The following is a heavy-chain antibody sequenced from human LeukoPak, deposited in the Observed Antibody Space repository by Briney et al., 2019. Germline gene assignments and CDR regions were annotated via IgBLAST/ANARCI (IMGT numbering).Heavy chain of an antibody. D-gene: IGHD3-10*01. Sequence: PSETLSLTCAVYGGSFSGYYWSWIRQPPGKGLEWIGEINHSGSTNYNPSLKSRGTISVDTSKNQFSLKLSSVTAADTAVYYCARGRGWFGELRKRWFDPWGQGTLVTVSS. CDR1: GGSFSGYY. CDR2: INHSGST. J-gene: IGHJ5*02. V-gene: IGHV4-34*01. CDR3: ARGRGWFGELRKRWFDP.